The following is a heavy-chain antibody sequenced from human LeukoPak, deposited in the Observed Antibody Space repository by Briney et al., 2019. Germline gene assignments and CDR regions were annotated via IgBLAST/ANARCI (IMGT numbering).Heavy chain of an antibody. CDR1: GFAFSTYA. V-gene: IGHV3-30*14. J-gene: IGHJ4*02. CDR3: ASRGDRYYFDY. CDR2: ISFDGSNK. D-gene: IGHD3-10*01. Sequence: GGSLRLSCATSGFAFSTYAMNWVRQAPGKGLEWVALISFDGSNKYYADSVKGRFTISRDNSKNTLFLQMNSLRTEDTAVYYCASRGDRYYFDYWGQGTLVTVSS.